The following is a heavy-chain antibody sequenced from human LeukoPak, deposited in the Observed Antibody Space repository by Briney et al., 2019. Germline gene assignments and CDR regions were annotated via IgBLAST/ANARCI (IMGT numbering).Heavy chain of an antibody. J-gene: IGHJ4*02. V-gene: IGHV3-53*01. D-gene: IGHD3-16*01. Sequence: PGGSLRLSCAASGLTVSSNCMSWVRQAPGKGLEWVSFIYSGGNTYYADCVKGRFTISRDNSKNTVHLQMNSLRAEDTAMYYCARRASDYSHPYDYWGQGTLVTVSS. CDR1: GLTVSSNC. CDR2: IYSGGNT. CDR3: ARRASDYSHPYDY.